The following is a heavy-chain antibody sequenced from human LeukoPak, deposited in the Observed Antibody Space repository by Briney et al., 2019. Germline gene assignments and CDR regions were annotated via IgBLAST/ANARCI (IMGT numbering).Heavy chain of an antibody. CDR2: INEDRTTI. CDR3: VRDFSGAVDS. V-gene: IGHV3-74*01. J-gene: IGHJ4*02. CDR1: GFSFSTYW. Sequence: GGSLRLSCAASGFSFSTYWMHWVRQVPGRGLVWVSRINEDRTTITYADSVKGRFTISRDDAKNTLYLQMNSLRADDTAIYYCVRDFSGAVDSWGQGTLVTVSS. D-gene: IGHD1-26*01.